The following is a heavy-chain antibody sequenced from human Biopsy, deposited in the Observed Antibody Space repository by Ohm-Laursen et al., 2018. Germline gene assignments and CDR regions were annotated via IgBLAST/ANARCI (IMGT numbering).Heavy chain of an antibody. Sequence: SSVKVSCKASGYTYPDYYVHWVRQAPGQGLEWMGWIKPNNGDTDYSQRFQGRVTLAWDRSASTGYMEVSNLRSGDTALYYCATRGGDDFWSRHYSEIYYYYTLDVWGQGTTVTVSS. CDR1: GYTYPDYY. D-gene: IGHD3-3*01. J-gene: IGHJ6*02. CDR2: IKPNNGDT. CDR3: ATRGGDDFWSRHYSEIYYYYTLDV. V-gene: IGHV1-2*02.